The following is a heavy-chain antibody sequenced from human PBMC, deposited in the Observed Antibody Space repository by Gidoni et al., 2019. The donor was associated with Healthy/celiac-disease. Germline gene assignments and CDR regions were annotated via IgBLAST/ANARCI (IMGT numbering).Heavy chain of an antibody. V-gene: IGHV3-21*01. CDR3: ARGYYYDSSGYYCAFDI. CDR2: ISSSSSYI. J-gene: IGHJ3*02. D-gene: IGHD3-22*01. Sequence: EVQLVESGGGRVKPGGSLRLSCAASGFTFSSYSMNWVRQAPGKGLEWVSSISSSSSYIYYADSVKGRFTISRDNAKNSLYLQMNSLRAEDTAVYYCARGYYYDSSGYYCAFDIWGQGTMVTVSS. CDR1: GFTFSSYS.